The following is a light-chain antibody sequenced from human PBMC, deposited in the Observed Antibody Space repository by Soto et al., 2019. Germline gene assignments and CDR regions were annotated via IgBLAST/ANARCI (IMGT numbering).Light chain of an antibody. V-gene: IGLV2-11*01. CDR2: DVS. Sequence: QSVLTQPRSVSGSPGQSVTISCTGTSSDVGGYKYVSWYQQHPGKAPKLMIYDVSERPSGVPDRFSGSKSGHTASLTISGLQAEDEADYYCCSYAGSFTVHVLGIGTKVT. J-gene: IGLJ1*01. CDR3: CSYAGSFTVHV. CDR1: SSDVGGYKY.